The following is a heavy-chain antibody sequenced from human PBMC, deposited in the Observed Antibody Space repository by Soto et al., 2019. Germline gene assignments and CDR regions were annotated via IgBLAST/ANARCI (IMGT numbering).Heavy chain of an antibody. Sequence: GGSLRLSCAASGFTVSSDYMSWVRQAPGRGLEWVSVLYIGDIIHYADSVKGRFTISRDNAKNSLYLQMNSLRTEDTAVYYCARDSIGMATINYWGQGTLVTVSS. V-gene: IGHV3-53*01. CDR3: ARDSIGMATINY. D-gene: IGHD5-12*01. CDR2: LYIGDII. CDR1: GFTVSSDY. J-gene: IGHJ4*02.